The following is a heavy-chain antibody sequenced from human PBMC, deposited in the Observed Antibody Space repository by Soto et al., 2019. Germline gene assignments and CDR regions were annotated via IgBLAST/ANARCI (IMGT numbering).Heavy chain of an antibody. D-gene: IGHD6-13*01. J-gene: IGHJ5*02. V-gene: IGHV3-23*01. CDR2: ISESGGST. Sequence: GGSLILSCAASGFRFSVYAMSWVRQAPGKGLEWVSVISESGGSTHYADSVRGRFTVSRDNSKNSLSLRMNSLRDEDTAVYFCAKRSPYSSGWYSPIFDPWGQGTLVTVSS. CDR1: GFRFSVYA. CDR3: AKRSPYSSGWYSPIFDP.